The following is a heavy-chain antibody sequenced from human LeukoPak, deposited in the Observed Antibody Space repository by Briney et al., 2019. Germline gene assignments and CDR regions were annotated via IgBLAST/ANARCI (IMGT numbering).Heavy chain of an antibody. Sequence: TLSLTCTVSGGSISSGGYYWSWIRQHPGKGLEWIGYIYYSGSTYYNPSLKSRVTISVDTSKNQFSLKLSSVTAADTAVYYCARDRCSGGSCFHSSRVYFDYWGQGTLVTVSS. V-gene: IGHV4-31*03. CDR3: ARDRCSGGSCFHSSRVYFDY. J-gene: IGHJ4*02. D-gene: IGHD2-15*01. CDR2: IYYSGST. CDR1: GGSISSGGYY.